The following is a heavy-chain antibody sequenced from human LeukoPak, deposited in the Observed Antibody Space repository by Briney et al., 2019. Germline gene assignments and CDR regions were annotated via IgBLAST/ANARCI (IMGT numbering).Heavy chain of an antibody. J-gene: IGHJ4*02. CDR2: INPSGGSR. CDR3: ARSDRWSFSDY. V-gene: IGHV1-46*01. Sequence: ASVKVSCKASVDTFTKYYMQWVRQAPGQGLEWMGIINPSGGSRSDAQKFQGRVTLTRDTSTSTVYMELSSLRSEDTAVYYCARSDRWSFSDYWGQGTLVTVSS. CDR1: VDTFTKYY. D-gene: IGHD3-10*01.